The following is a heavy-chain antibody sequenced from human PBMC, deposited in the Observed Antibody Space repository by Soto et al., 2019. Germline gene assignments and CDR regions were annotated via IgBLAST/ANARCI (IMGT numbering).Heavy chain of an antibody. J-gene: IGHJ4*02. V-gene: IGHV3-48*01. CDR2: ITSSGSAI. D-gene: IGHD5-12*01. CDR1: GFTFSIYS. CDR3: TRGYTGYAQAGLDS. Sequence: EVQLVESGGGLVQPGGSLRLSCAASGFTFSIYSMNWVRQAPGKGLEWVAYITSSGSAIYYADTVKGRFTSSRDNAKTALYLQMNSLRAEDTAVYYCTRGYTGYAQAGLDSCGQGTLVTVSA.